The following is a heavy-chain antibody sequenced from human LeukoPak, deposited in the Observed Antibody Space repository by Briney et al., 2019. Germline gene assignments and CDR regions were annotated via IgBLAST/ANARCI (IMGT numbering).Heavy chain of an antibody. CDR1: GGSISTYY. V-gene: IGHV4-59*01. CDR2: IYYSGST. CDR3: ARDSYYYDSSGYSSRRAFDI. D-gene: IGHD3-22*01. Sequence: SETLSLTCTVSGGSISTYYWSWIRQPPGKGLEWIGYIYYSGSTNYNPSLKSRVTISVDTSKNQFSLKLSSVTAADTAVYYCARDSYYYDSSGYSSRRAFDIWGQGTMVTVSS. J-gene: IGHJ3*02.